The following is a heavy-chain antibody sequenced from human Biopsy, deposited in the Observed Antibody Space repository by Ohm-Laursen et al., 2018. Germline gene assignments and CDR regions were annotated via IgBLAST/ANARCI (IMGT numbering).Heavy chain of an antibody. CDR2: IYYSGST. D-gene: IGHD2/OR15-2a*01. V-gene: IGHV4-59*01. CDR1: GGSISSDY. CDR3: ARATNSTGWPYYYFYGMDV. J-gene: IGHJ6*02. Sequence: PGTLSLTCTVFGGSISSDYWSCMRQTPGKGLEWIGYIYYSGSTNYNPSLKSRVTISVDTSKNQFSLRLNSVTAADTAVYYCARATNSTGWPYYYFYGMDVWGQGTTVTVSS.